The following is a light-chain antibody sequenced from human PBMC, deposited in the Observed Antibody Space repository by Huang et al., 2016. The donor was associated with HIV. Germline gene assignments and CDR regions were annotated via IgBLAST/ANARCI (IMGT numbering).Light chain of an antibody. CDR1: QSISYY. CDR3: QQSYGALSS. CDR2: SAS. J-gene: IGKJ5*01. V-gene: IGKV1-39*01. Sequence: IQMSQSPASLSASVGDRVSITCRASQSISYYLNWYQQKPGKAPKLLFPSASSLHSGGPSRFSGAGSGTVFTLTIRGLQLDDFATYYCQQSYGALSSFGPGTRL.